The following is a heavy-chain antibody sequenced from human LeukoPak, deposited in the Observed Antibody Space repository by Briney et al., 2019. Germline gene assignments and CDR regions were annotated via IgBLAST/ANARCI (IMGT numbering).Heavy chain of an antibody. J-gene: IGHJ4*02. Sequence: ASVKVSCKASGYTFTGYYMHWVRQAPGQGLEWMGWINPNSGGTNYAQKFQGWVTMTRDTSISTAYMELSRLRSDDTAVYYCAREMTPMWGSRALFDYWGQGTLVTVSS. CDR2: INPNSGGT. CDR1: GYTFTGYY. V-gene: IGHV1-2*04. CDR3: AREMTPMWGSRALFDY. D-gene: IGHD3-10*02.